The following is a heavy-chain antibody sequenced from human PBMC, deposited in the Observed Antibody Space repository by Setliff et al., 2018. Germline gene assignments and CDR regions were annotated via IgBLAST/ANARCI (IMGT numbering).Heavy chain of an antibody. J-gene: IGHJ6*03. CDR1: GSSFSSYS. Sequence: SETLSLTCTVSGSSFSSYSWCWIRRPPGKGLEWIGYKYYSGSTNSNPSLKSRVTISVDTSKNQFSLKLSSVTAADTAVYYCAGWRVRDSGYYPRLSYMDVWGKGTTVTVSS. D-gene: IGHD3-22*01. CDR2: KYYSGST. CDR3: AGWRVRDSGYYPRLSYMDV. V-gene: IGHV4-59*08.